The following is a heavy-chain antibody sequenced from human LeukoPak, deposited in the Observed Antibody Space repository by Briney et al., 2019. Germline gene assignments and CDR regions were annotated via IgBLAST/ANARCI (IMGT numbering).Heavy chain of an antibody. V-gene: IGHV3-23*01. Sequence: ARSLTLSCAASGFTFSGYYMSWVRQAPGKGLEWVSDISGSGSSTYYADPVKGRFTISRDNSKNTLYLQMNSLRAEDTAVYYCAKDSSRYYDSSGRPAGDYWGQGTLVTVSS. D-gene: IGHD3-22*01. CDR3: AKDSSRYYDSSGRPAGDY. J-gene: IGHJ4*02. CDR1: GFTFSGYY. CDR2: ISGSGSST.